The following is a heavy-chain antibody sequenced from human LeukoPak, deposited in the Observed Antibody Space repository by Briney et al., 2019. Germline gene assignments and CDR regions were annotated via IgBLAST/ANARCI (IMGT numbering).Heavy chain of an antibody. V-gene: IGHV1-18*01. CDR1: GYTCTNYG. CDR2: SSPYNGKT. D-gene: IGHD3-16*02. J-gene: IGHJ1*01. CDR3: ARGLLTFGGVIGGPQALEYFQH. Sequence: VASVKVSCKASGYTCTNYGISWVRQAPGQGLEWMGWSSPYNGKTNYAQKLQGRVTMTTDTSTSTAYMELRSLRSDDTAMYYCARGLLTFGGVIGGPQALEYFQHWGQGTLVTVSS.